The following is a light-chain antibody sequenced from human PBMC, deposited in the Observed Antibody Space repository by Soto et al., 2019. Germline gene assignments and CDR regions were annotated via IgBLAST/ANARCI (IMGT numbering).Light chain of an antibody. CDR3: MQATHWPYT. Sequence: DVVLTQSPLSLPVTLGQPASISCRSSQSLVHSDGNTYFNWFLQRPGQSPRRLVYKVSDRYSGVPERFSGSGSGCDFTRKISRVEAEDVWVYSCMQATHWPYTFAQGTKLEI. V-gene: IGKV2-30*02. J-gene: IGKJ2*01. CDR2: KVS. CDR1: QSLVHSDGNTY.